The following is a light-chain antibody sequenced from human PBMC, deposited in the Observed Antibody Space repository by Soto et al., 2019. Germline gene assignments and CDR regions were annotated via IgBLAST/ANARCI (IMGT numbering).Light chain of an antibody. CDR3: QQASGFQFT. J-gene: IGKJ3*01. Sequence: DIQMTQSPSSVSASVGDRVTITCRASQDISTWLAWYQQIPGKAPKLLIFAASNLQSRVPSRFSGSGSGTDFTLTISGLQPEDFETYYCQQASGFQFTLGPGTKVDIK. CDR2: AAS. V-gene: IGKV1-12*01. CDR1: QDISTW.